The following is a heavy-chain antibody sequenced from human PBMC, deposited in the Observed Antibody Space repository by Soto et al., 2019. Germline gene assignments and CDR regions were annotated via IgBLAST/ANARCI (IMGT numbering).Heavy chain of an antibody. D-gene: IGHD4-17*01. CDR2: IIPIFGTA. CDR3: ASLPAYDDGGNPGGAFDI. V-gene: IGHV1-69*13. Sequence: SVKVSCKASGGTFSSYAISWVRQAPGQGREGMGGIIPIFGTANYAQKFQGRVTITADESTSTAYMELSSLRSEDTAVYYCASLPAYDDGGNPGGAFDIWGQGTMVTVSS. J-gene: IGHJ3*02. CDR1: GGTFSSYA.